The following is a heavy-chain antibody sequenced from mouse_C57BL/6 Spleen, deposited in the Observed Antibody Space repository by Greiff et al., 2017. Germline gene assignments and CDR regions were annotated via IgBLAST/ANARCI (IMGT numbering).Heavy chain of an antibody. D-gene: IGHD2-3*01. CDR3: ASLYEVPDYYAMDY. CDR1: GYAFSSSW. Sequence: QVQLQQSGPELVKPGASVKISCKASGYAFSSSWMNWVKQRPGKGLEWIGRIYPGDGDTNYNGKFKGKATLTADKSSSTAYMQLSSLTSEDSAVYSCASLYEVPDYYAMDYWGQGTSVTVSS. V-gene: IGHV1-82*01. CDR2: IYPGDGDT. J-gene: IGHJ4*01.